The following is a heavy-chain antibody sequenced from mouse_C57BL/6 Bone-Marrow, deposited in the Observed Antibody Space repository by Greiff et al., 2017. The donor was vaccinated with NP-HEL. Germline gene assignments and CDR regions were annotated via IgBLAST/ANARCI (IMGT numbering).Heavy chain of an antibody. V-gene: IGHV1-53*01. CDR1: GYTFTSYW. J-gene: IGHJ3*01. Sequence: QVQLKQPGTELVKPGASVKLSCKASGYTFTSYWMHWVKQRPGQGLEWIGNINPSNGGTNYNEKFKSKATLTVDKSSSTAYMQLSSLTSEDSAVYYCAKITTVEGGLAYWGQGTLVTVSA. CDR3: AKITTVEGGLAY. D-gene: IGHD1-1*01. CDR2: INPSNGGT.